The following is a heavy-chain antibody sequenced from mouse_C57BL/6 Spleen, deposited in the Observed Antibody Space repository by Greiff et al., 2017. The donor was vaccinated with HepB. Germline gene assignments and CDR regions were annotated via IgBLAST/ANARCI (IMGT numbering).Heavy chain of an antibody. V-gene: IGHV1-80*01. CDR2: IYPGDGDT. CDR3: ARGAYGSHYAMDY. CDR1: GYAFSSYW. J-gene: IGHJ4*01. Sequence: VQLQQSGAELVKPGASVKISCKASGYAFSSYWRNWVKQRPGKGLEWIGQIYPGDGDTNYNGKFKGKATLTADKSSSTAYMQLSSLTSEDSAVYFCARGAYGSHYAMDYWGQGTSVTVSS. D-gene: IGHD1-1*01.